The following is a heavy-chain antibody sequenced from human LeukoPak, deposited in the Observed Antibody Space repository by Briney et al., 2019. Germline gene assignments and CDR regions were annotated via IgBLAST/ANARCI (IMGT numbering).Heavy chain of an antibody. D-gene: IGHD3-22*01. Sequence: QAGGSPRLSCVGSGFTFSSYHMNWVRQAPGKGLEWVSYISSSSSTIYYADSVKGRFTISRDNAKNSLYLQTNSLRAEDTAVYYCARAQYYSDSTGYYYLHYWGQGTLVTVSS. V-gene: IGHV3-48*01. J-gene: IGHJ4*02. CDR2: ISSSSSTI. CDR3: ARAQYYSDSTGYYYLHY. CDR1: GFTFSSYH.